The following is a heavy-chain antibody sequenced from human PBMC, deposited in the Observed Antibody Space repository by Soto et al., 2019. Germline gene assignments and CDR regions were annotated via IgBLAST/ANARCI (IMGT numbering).Heavy chain of an antibody. V-gene: IGHV4-59*01. CDR3: ARSTYYYDSSGYSY. J-gene: IGHJ4*02. CDR1: GGSISSYY. CDR2: IYYSGST. D-gene: IGHD3-22*01. Sequence: SETLSLTCTVSGGSISSYYWSWIRQPPGKGLEWIGYIYYSGSTNYNPSLKSRVTISVDTSKNQFSLKLSSVTAADTAVYYCARSTYYYDSSGYSYWGQGTLVTVSS.